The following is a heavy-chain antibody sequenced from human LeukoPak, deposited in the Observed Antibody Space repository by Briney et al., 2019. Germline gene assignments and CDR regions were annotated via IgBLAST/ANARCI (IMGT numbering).Heavy chain of an antibody. Sequence: ASVRVSCKASGYTFTGYYMHWVRQAPGQGLEWMGWINPNSGGTNYAQKFQGRVTMTRDTSISTAYMELSRLRSDDTAVYHCARDLHYDILTGYLDYWGQGTLVTVSS. CDR3: ARDLHYDILTGYLDY. CDR1: GYTFTGYY. V-gene: IGHV1-2*02. CDR2: INPNSGGT. J-gene: IGHJ4*02. D-gene: IGHD3-9*01.